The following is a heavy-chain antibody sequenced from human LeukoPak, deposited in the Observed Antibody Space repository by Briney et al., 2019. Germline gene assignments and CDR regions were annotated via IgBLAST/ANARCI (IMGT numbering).Heavy chain of an antibody. CDR3: ARVGRSRGALPNFYYYMDV. V-gene: IGHV1-69*05. J-gene: IGHJ6*03. D-gene: IGHD1-26*01. CDR2: IIPMFGST. CDR1: GDIFNSYS. Sequence: GASVKVPCKASGDIFNSYSVSWVRQAPGQGLEWMGGIIPMFGSTNYAQKFEGRVTITTDQSTTTVYMELTSLTSEDTAVYCCARVGRSRGALPNFYYYMDVWGKGTTVTVSS.